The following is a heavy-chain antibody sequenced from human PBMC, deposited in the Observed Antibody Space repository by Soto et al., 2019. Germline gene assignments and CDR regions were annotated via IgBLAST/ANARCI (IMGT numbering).Heavy chain of an antibody. Sequence: QVQLVESGGGVVQPGRSLRLSCAASGFTFSSYGMNWVRQAPGKGLEWVAGIWYDGRNTYYADSVKGRFTISRDTSKNTLYLQMNSLRAEDTAVYYCARTAYYYDSSGYYFDCWGQGTLVTVSS. J-gene: IGHJ4*02. V-gene: IGHV3-33*01. CDR3: ARTAYYYDSSGYYFDC. CDR2: IWYDGRNT. CDR1: GFTFSSYG. D-gene: IGHD3-22*01.